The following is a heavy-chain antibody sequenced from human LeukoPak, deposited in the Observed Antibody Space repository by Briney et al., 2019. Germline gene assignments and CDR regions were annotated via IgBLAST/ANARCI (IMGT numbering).Heavy chain of an antibody. Sequence: GGSLRLSCAASGFTFSDHWMSWVRQAPGKGLEWVANIKRDGSDKNYVDSVKGRFTISRDNAKNSLFLQMNSLRAEDTAIYYCAREGGRYAYNYFDDWGQGTLVTVSS. J-gene: IGHJ4*02. CDR1: GFTFSDHW. V-gene: IGHV3-7*01. D-gene: IGHD5-24*01. CDR2: IKRDGSDK. CDR3: AREGGRYAYNYFDD.